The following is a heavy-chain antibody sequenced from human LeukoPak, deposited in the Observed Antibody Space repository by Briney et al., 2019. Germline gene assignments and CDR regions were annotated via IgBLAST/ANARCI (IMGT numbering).Heavy chain of an antibody. J-gene: IGHJ4*02. CDR1: GFTSSNYN. CDR2: ISSSSSTI. V-gene: IGHV3-48*01. CDR3: ARENFADLFDF. Sequence: GGSLRLSCAASGFTSSNYNMNWVRQAPGKGLECIAYISSSSSTIYYADSVKGRFTISRDNAKNSLFLHMNSLRAEDTALYYCARENFADLFDFWGQGALVTVSS. D-gene: IGHD1-7*01.